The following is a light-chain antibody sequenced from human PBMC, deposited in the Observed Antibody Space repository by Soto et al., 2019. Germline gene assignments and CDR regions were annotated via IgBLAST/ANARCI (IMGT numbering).Light chain of an antibody. J-gene: IGKJ2*01. Sequence: ELVLTQSPGTLSLSPGERATLSCRASQSVSSNYIAWYQQNPGQAPRLLIYGASTRATGIPDRFSGSGSGTDVALTISRLEPEDFAVYFCHEYGRSLPFAFGQGTKVQIK. CDR1: QSVSSNY. CDR2: GAS. CDR3: HEYGRSLPFA. V-gene: IGKV3-20*01.